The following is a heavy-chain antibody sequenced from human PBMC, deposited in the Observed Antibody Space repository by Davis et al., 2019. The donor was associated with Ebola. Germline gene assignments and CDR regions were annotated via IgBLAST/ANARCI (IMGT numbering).Heavy chain of an antibody. CDR3: ARDRGGDWYYYYGMDV. CDR1: GFTFSSYE. J-gene: IGHJ6*02. D-gene: IGHD3/OR15-3a*01. Sequence: GESLKISCAASGFTFSSYEMNWVRQAPGKGLEWVSYISSSGSTIYYADSVKGRFTISRDNSKNTLYLQMNSLRAEDTAVYYCARDRGGDWYYYYGMDVWGQGTTVTVSS. V-gene: IGHV3-48*03. CDR2: ISSSGSTI.